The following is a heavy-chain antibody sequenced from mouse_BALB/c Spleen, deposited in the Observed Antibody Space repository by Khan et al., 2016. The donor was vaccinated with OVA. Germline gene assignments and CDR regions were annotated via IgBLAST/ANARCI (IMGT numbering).Heavy chain of an antibody. Sequence: DLVMPGAAVTLSSKPPGYPFHRYWITWIKQRPGQGLDWIGRIAPGSGILSSNNMFKAKAPLTEDESSSPAYIRLSSLSSEDSAVYFCARSNYYGSGRYAMDCWGQGTTVTVSS. V-gene: IGHV1S41*01. CDR2: IAPGSGIL. D-gene: IGHD1-1*01. CDR1: GYPFHRYW. CDR3: ARSNYYGSGRYAMDC. J-gene: IGHJ4*01.